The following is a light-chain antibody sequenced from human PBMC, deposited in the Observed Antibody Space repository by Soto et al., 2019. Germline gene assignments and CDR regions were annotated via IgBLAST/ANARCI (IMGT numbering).Light chain of an antibody. Sequence: VMTQSPATLSGSPGERATLSCRANQSVSSNLAWYQQKPGQAPRLLISGASTRATGIPDRFSGSGSGTEFTLTISSLQSEDFAVYYCQEYNNWPALTFGGGTKVHIK. CDR3: QEYNNWPALT. J-gene: IGKJ4*01. CDR2: GAS. V-gene: IGKV3-15*01. CDR1: QSVSSN.